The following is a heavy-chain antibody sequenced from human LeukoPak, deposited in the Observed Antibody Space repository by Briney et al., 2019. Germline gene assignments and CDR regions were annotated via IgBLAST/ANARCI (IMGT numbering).Heavy chain of an antibody. CDR2: ISSSSSTI. CDR1: GFTFSSYT. CDR3: AREGY. J-gene: IGHJ4*02. Sequence: GGSLRLSCAASGFTFSSYTMNWVRQAPGKGLEWVSYISSSSSTIYYADSVKGRFTISRDNAKNSMYLQMNNLRVDDTAVYYCAREGYWGQGTLVTVSS. V-gene: IGHV3-48*04.